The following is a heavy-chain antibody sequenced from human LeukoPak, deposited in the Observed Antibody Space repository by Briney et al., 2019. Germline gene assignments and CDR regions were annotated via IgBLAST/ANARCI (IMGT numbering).Heavy chain of an antibody. CDR3: VRCMQPSLMRASAMSY. CDR2: ISSKGDYI. J-gene: IGHJ4*02. Sequence: GGSLRLSCTTSGFPFSIYSMAWVRQAPGKGLEWVSSISSKGDYIFYADSVKGRFTISRDSSANSMYLQINSLRAEDAAVYYCVRCMQPSLMRASAMSYWGQGTLVIVSS. V-gene: IGHV3-23*01. D-gene: IGHD2-8*01. CDR1: GFPFSIYS.